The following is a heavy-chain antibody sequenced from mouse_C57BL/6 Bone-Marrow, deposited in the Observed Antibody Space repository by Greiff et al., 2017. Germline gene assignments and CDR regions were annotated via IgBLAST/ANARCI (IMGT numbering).Heavy chain of an antibody. CDR3: EREIYYYGSSVLY. Sequence: QVQLQQSGAELVRPGTSVKVSCKASGYAFTNYLIEWVKQRPGQGLEWIGVINPGRGGTNYNEKFKGKATLTADKSSSTAYMQLSSLTSEDSAVTFCEREIYYYGSSVLYWGQGTLVTVSA. D-gene: IGHD1-1*01. CDR1: GYAFTNYL. J-gene: IGHJ3*01. V-gene: IGHV1-54*01. CDR2: INPGRGGT.